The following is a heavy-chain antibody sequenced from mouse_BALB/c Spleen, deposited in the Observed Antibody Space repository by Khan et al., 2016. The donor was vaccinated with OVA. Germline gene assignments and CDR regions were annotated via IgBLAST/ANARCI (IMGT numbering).Heavy chain of an antibody. CDR2: IWSGGNT. CDR1: GFSLTTYG. V-gene: IGHV2-4-1*01. D-gene: IGHD2-14*01. CDR3: ARTSYRYDFTY. Sequence: QVQLKESGPGLVQPSQSLSITCTVTGFSLTTYGVHWVRQSPGKGLEWLGLIWSGGNTDYNAAFISRLSTSTDNSKSQVFFKMNSLQADDTAICYCARTSYRYDFTYWGQGTLVTVSA. J-gene: IGHJ3*01.